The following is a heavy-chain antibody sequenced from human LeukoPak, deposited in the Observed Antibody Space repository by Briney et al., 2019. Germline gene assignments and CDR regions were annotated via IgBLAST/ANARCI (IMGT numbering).Heavy chain of an antibody. D-gene: IGHD3-10*01. CDR1: GFTFSSYA. CDR3: ARLSYDSGTHYTCYEY. V-gene: IGHV3-23*01. Sequence: GGSLRLSCAASGFTFSSYAMSWVRQVPGKGLEWVSGITGRGENIYYAGSVKGRFTISRDNSKNTLYLQMNSLRAEDTAVYYCARLSYDSGTHYTCYEYWGQGTLVTVSS. CDR2: ITGRGENI. J-gene: IGHJ4*02.